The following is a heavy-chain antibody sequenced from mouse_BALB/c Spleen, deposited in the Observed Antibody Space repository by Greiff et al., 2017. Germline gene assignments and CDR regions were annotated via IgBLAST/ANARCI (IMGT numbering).Heavy chain of an antibody. CDR3: ARDDYDAFAY. D-gene: IGHD2-4*01. CDR1: GFTFTDYY. V-gene: IGHV7-3*02. CDR2: IRNKANGYTT. J-gene: IGHJ3*01. Sequence: EVKVVESGGGLVQPGGSLRLSCATSGFTFTDYYMSWVRQPPGKALEWLGFIRNKANGYTTEYSASVKGRFTISRDNSQSILYLQMNTLRAEDSATYYCARDDYDAFAYWGQGTLVTVSA.